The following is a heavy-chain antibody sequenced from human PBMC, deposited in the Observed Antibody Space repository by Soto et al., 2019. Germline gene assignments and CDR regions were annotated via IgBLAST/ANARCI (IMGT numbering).Heavy chain of an antibody. J-gene: IGHJ4*02. D-gene: IGHD3-10*01. CDR2: IFHTGST. V-gene: IGHV4-4*02. CDR1: GVSISTSNW. CDR3: AKGGRVYYGSASYFEY. Sequence: QVQLQESGPGLVKPSGTLSLTCGVSGVSISTSNWWSWARQSPGKGLEWIGEIFHTGSTNYSPSLRSRITISVDKSTNHFFLNMNSVTAADTSVYFCAKGGRVYYGSASYFEYWGQGILVTVSS.